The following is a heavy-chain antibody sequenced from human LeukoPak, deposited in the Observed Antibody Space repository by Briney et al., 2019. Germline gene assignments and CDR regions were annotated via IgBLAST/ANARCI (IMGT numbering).Heavy chain of an antibody. J-gene: IGHJ3*01. CDR1: GYTFFSYA. CDR3: ARDRGSGYFLDAFDF. CDR2: IDAGSGNT. D-gene: IGHD3-22*01. Sequence: ASVKVSCKASGYTFFSYAMHWVRQAPGQRPEWMGWIDAGSGNTKYSVEFQDRVTITRDTFATTVYMELTSLRSGDMAVYYCARDRGSGYFLDAFDFWGQGTMVTVSS. V-gene: IGHV1-3*03.